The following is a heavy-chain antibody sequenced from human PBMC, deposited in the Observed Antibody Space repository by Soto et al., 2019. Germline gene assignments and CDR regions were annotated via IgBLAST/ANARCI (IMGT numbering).Heavy chain of an antibody. J-gene: IGHJ4*02. CDR3: ARDRGATIFDF. CDR2: IFYTGGT. D-gene: IGHD5-12*01. CDR1: GASISNGDYY. Sequence: SETLSLTCTVSGASISNGDYYWSWIRQHPGRGLEWIGYIFYTGGTFYTPSLKSRVTMSVDTSKNQFPLKLTSVTAADTAVYFCARDRGATIFDFWGRGTLVTVSS. V-gene: IGHV4-31*03.